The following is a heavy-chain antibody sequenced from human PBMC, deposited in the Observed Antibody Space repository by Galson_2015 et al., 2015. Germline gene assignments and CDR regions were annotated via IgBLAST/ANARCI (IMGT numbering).Heavy chain of an antibody. D-gene: IGHD6-6*01. CDR3: ARVRRSIAARRQGFDI. V-gene: IGHV1-46*01. CDR2: INPSGGST. Sequence: LEWMGIINPSGGSTSYAQKFQGRVTMTRDTSTSTVYMELSSLRSEDTAVYYCARVRRSIAARRQGFDIWGQGTMVTVSS. J-gene: IGHJ3*02.